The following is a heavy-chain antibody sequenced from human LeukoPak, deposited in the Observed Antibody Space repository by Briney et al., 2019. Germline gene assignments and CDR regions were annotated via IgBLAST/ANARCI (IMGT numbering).Heavy chain of an antibody. D-gene: IGHD1-26*01. CDR1: GFTFSDHA. V-gene: IGHV3-13*01. Sequence: GGSLRLSCAASGFTFSDHAMHWVRQAPGKGLEWVSAVGIAADTFYPGSVKGRFTISRENAKNSLYLQMNSLRVEDTAVYYCVRQKKSHGNFDYWGQGTLDTVSS. J-gene: IGHJ4*02. CDR2: VGIAADT. CDR3: VRQKKSHGNFDY.